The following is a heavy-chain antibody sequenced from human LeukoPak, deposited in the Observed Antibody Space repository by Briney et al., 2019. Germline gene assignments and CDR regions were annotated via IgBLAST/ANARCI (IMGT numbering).Heavy chain of an antibody. J-gene: IGHJ3*02. Sequence: SETLSLTCAVYGGSFSGYYWSWIRQPPGKGLEWIGEINHSGSTYYNPSLKSRVTISVDRSKNQFSLKLSSVTAAGTAVYYCARVPKTGTTARDAFDIWGQGTMVTVSS. V-gene: IGHV4-34*01. D-gene: IGHD1-7*01. CDR1: GGSFSGYY. CDR2: INHSGST. CDR3: ARVPKTGTTARDAFDI.